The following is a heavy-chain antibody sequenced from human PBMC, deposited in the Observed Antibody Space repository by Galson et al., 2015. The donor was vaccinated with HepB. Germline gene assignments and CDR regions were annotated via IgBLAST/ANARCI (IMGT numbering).Heavy chain of an antibody. J-gene: IGHJ4*02. D-gene: IGHD7-27*01. CDR1: GFTFGSFG. CDR3: VSDGPNWGSFDY. CDR2: IRFDGSNK. V-gene: IGHV3-30*02. Sequence: SLRLSCAVSGFTFGSFGMHWVRQAPGKGLEWVTFIRFDGSNKYYADFVKGRFTISRDNSKNTVYLQMNSLRTEDTAVYYCVSDGPNWGSFDYWGQGTLVTVSS.